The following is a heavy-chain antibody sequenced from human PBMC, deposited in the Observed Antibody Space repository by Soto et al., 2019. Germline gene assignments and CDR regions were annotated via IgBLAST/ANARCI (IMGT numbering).Heavy chain of an antibody. CDR2: IKQDGSEK. D-gene: IGHD6-19*01. V-gene: IGHV3-7*01. CDR3: ARVGRSSGSLGY. J-gene: IGHJ4*02. Sequence: APGKGLEWVANIKQDGSEKYYVDSVKGRFTISRDNAENSLYLQMNSLRAEDTAVYYCARVGRSSGSLGYWGQGTLVTVSS.